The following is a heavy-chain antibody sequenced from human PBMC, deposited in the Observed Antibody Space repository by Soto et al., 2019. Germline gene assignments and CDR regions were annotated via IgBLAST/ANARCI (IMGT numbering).Heavy chain of an antibody. D-gene: IGHD6-13*01. Sequence: GASVKVSCKASGYTFTSYYMHWVRQAPGQGLEWMGIINPSGGSTSYAQKFQGRVTMTRDTSTSTVYMELSSLRSEDTAVYYCAIDMIRAAAGTENYFDYWGQGTLVTVSS. CDR3: AIDMIRAAAGTENYFDY. CDR2: INPSGGST. J-gene: IGHJ4*02. CDR1: GYTFTSYY. V-gene: IGHV1-46*01.